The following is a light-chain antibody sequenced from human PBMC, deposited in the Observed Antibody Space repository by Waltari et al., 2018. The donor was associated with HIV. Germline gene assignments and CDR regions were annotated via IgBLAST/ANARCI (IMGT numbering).Light chain of an antibody. CDR2: SLN. Sequence: QSVLTQTPSASGTPGQRVIVSSSGSSSNIGSTTVNWYQLLPGAAPRLLIHSLNQRPSGVPDRFSGSKSGASASLAISGLQSEDEADYYCAACDDNLNGYVFGSGTKVTVL. V-gene: IGLV1-44*01. CDR3: AACDDNLNGYV. CDR1: SSNIGSTT. J-gene: IGLJ1*01.